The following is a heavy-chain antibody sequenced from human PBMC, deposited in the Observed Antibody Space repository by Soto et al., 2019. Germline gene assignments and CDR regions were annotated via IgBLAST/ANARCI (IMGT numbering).Heavy chain of an antibody. J-gene: IGHJ6*03. CDR1: GFTFSSYS. CDR3: ARVREGVAAADWHYYYYMDV. D-gene: IGHD6-13*01. V-gene: IGHV3-48*01. Sequence: GGSLRLSCAASGFTFSSYSMNWVRQAPGKGLEWVSYISSSSSTIYYADSVKGRFTISRDNAKNSLYVQMNSLRAEDTAVYYCARVREGVAAADWHYYYYMDVWGKGTTVTVSS. CDR2: ISSSSSTI.